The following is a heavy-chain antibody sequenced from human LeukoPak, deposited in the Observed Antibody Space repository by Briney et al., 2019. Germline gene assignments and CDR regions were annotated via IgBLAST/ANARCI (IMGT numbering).Heavy chain of an antibody. CDR2: ISGSSGTT. Sequence: GGSLRLSCAVSGLTFSSFPMTWVRQAPGKGLEWVSDISGSSGTTHYADSVKGRFTISRDNSKNTLYLQMNSLTAEDTAVYYCAKDRGYWGQGTLVAVSS. CDR1: GLTFSSFP. CDR3: AKDRGY. J-gene: IGHJ4*02. V-gene: IGHV3-23*01.